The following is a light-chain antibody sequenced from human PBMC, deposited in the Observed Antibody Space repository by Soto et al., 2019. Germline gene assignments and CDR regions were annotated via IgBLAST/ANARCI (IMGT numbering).Light chain of an antibody. CDR3: QQYGSSPLT. CDR2: GAS. CDR1: QSVSSTY. V-gene: IGKV3-20*01. J-gene: IGKJ4*01. Sequence: EIVLTQSPGTLSLSPGERATLSCRASQSVSSTYLAWYQHKPGQAPRLLIYGASRRATGIPDRFSGSGSGTDFTLTINRLEPEDFAPYYCQQYGSSPLTFGGGTKVEIK.